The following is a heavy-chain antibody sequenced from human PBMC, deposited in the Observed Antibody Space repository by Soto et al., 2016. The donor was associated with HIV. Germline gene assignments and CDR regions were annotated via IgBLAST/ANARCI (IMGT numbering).Heavy chain of an antibody. V-gene: IGHV1-2*02. D-gene: IGHD6-13*01. CDR1: GYTFTGYY. Sequence: QVQLVQSGAEVKKPGASVKVSCKASGYTFTGYYMHWVRQAPGQGLEWMGWINPNSGGTNYAQKFQGRVTMTRDTSISTAYMELSRLRSDDTAVYHCARAHREMGMKWGFDYWGQGTLVTVSS. CDR3: ARAHREMGMKWGFDY. CDR2: INPNSGGT. J-gene: IGHJ4*02.